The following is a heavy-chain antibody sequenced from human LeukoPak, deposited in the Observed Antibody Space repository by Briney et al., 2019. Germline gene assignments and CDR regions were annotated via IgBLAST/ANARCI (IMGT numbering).Heavy chain of an antibody. V-gene: IGHV4-30-2*01. J-gene: IGHJ4*01. CDR2: MSQSGST. D-gene: IGHD3-3*01. CDR3: ARDWSGPYYFDY. Sequence: SSQTLSLTCTVSGGSISSGGYFWTWIRQPPGKGLEWIGYMSQSGSTYYNPSLKSRVTISVDTSKSQFSLKLTSVTAADTAVYYCARDWSGPYYFDYWGQGTLVTVSS. CDR1: GGSISSGGYF.